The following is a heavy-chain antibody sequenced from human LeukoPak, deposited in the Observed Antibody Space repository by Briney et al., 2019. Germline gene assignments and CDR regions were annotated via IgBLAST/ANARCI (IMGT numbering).Heavy chain of an antibody. Sequence: GGSLRLSCAASGFTFSDYFMTWIRQAPGKGLEWVSYISSSSSYTNYADSVKGRFAISRDNAKNSLFLQMNSLRTEDTAVYYCARVRGGANYFDYWGQGTLVTVSS. D-gene: IGHD2-15*01. CDR2: ISSSSSYT. V-gene: IGHV3-11*05. CDR1: GFTFSDYF. J-gene: IGHJ4*02. CDR3: ARVRGGANYFDY.